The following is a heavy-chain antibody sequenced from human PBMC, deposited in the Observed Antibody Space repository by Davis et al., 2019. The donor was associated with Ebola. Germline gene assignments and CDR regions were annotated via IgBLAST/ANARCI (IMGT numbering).Heavy chain of an antibody. CDR3: AKDWRYDSRLRKSYYYGMDV. D-gene: IGHD3-22*01. J-gene: IGHJ6*02. Sequence: GESLKISCAASGFTFSSYSMNWVRQAPGKGLEWVAFIRSDGINRYYADSVKGRFTISRDNSKNTVDLQMNSLRREDTAVYYCAKDWRYDSRLRKSYYYGMDVWGQGTTVTVSS. CDR2: IRSDGINR. V-gene: IGHV3-30*02. CDR1: GFTFSSYS.